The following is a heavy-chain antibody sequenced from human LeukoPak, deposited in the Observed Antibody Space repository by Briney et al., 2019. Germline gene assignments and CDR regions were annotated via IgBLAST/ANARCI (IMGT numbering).Heavy chain of an antibody. CDR3: ARGAYADRTGYNLDS. D-gene: IGHD5-24*01. J-gene: IGHJ4*02. Sequence: SKTLSLTCSVSGDPVWSYYWTWVRQPPEKGLEWIGYVFFGGQTNYNPSVKSRVTISLDTSRSQFSLNLTSVTAAGSAVYYCARGAYADRTGYNLDSWGQGTLVFVSS. V-gene: IGHV4-59*02. CDR2: VFFGGQT. CDR1: GDPVWSYY.